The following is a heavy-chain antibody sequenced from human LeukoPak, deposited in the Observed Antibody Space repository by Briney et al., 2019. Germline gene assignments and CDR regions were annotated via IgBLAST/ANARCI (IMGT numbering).Heavy chain of an antibody. D-gene: IGHD2-2*01. CDR3: ARGEIGDIVVVPAAMYNWFDP. J-gene: IGHJ5*02. CDR2: IIPIFGTA. CDR1: GGTFSSYA. V-gene: IGHV1-69*13. Sequence: SVKVSCKASGGTFSSYAISWVRQAPGQGLEWMGGIIPIFGTANYAQKFQGRVTITADESTSTAYMELSSLRSEDTAVYYCARGEIGDIVVVPAAMYNWFDPWGQGTLVTVSS.